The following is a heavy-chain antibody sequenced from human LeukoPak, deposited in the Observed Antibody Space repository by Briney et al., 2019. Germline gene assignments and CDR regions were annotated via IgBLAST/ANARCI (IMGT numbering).Heavy chain of an antibody. CDR1: GGSIKSHC. CDR3: ARETSYYYDSSGYPY. D-gene: IGHD3-22*01. J-gene: IGHJ4*02. V-gene: IGHV4-59*11. CDR2: IFHSGST. Sequence: KASETLSLTCTVSGGSIKSHCWSWVRQPPGKRLEWIGYIFHSGSTNYNPSLKSRVTMSVDTSKNQFSLKLSSVTAADTAVYYCARETSYYYDSSGYPYWGQGTLVTVSS.